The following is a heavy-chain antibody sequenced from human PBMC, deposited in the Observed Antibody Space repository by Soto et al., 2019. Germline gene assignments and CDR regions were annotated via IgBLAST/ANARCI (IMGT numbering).Heavy chain of an antibody. CDR1: GYSFTNSW. J-gene: IGHJ6*02. V-gene: IGHV5-51*01. CDR3: TRTMDRRISTYYYYYNMDV. Sequence: PGESLKISCKGSGYSFTNSWIGWVRQMPGKGLEWMGIIYPGDSDTRYSPSFQGQVTISADKSIGTAYLQWSSLKASDTAIYYCTRTMDRRISTYYYYYNMDVWGQGTTVTVSS. CDR2: IYPGDSDT. D-gene: IGHD3-10*01.